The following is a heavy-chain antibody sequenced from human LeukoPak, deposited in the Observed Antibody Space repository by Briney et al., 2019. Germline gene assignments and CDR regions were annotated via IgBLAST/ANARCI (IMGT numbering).Heavy chain of an antibody. CDR3: ARHSLLVAAAGTFFMGWFDP. CDR2: FYTSGST. CDR1: GGSISSGSYY. J-gene: IGHJ5*02. D-gene: IGHD6-13*01. Sequence: PSQTLSLTCTVSGGSISSGSYYWSWIRQPAGKGLEWIGRFYTSGSTNYNPSLKSRVTISVDTSKNQFSLKLSSVTAADTAVYYCARHSLLVAAAGTFFMGWFDPWGQGTLVTVSS. V-gene: IGHV4-61*02.